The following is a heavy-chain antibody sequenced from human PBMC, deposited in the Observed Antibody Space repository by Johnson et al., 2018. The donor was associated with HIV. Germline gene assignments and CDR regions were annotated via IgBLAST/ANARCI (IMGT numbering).Heavy chain of an antibody. CDR3: ARDESGSSWAFDI. J-gene: IGHJ3*02. V-gene: IGHV3-30*04. D-gene: IGHD6-13*01. Sequence: QMLLVESGGGVVQPGRSLRLSCAASGFTFSSYAMHWVRQAPGKGLEWVAVISYDGSNKYYADSGKGRFTISRYNSKNPMYLQMNSLRTEDTAVYYCARDESGSSWAFDIWGQGTMVTVSS. CDR2: ISYDGSNK. CDR1: GFTFSSYA.